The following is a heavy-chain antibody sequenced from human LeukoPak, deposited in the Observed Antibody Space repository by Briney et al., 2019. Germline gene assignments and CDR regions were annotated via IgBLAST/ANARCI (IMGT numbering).Heavy chain of an antibody. Sequence: EGSLRLSCSVSGFTFSTYVMHWVRQAPGKGLEYVSATSSNGDNTYYADSVKGRFTISRDNSKNTLYLQMSSLRADDTAVYYCVRGTGYWGQGTLVTVSS. J-gene: IGHJ4*02. CDR1: GFTFSTYV. CDR2: TSSNGDNT. CDR3: VRGTGY. V-gene: IGHV3-64D*06.